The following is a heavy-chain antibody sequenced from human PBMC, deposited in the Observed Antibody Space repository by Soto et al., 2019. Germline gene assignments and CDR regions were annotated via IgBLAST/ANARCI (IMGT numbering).Heavy chain of an antibody. CDR3: ARYNVITMVRGNYGMDV. CDR1: GFSLSTSGMC. Sequence: GSGPTLVNPTQTLTLTCTFSGFSLSTSGMCVSWIRQPPGKALEWLARIDWDDGKYYSTSLKTRLTISKDTSKNQVVLTMTNMDPVDTATYYCARYNVITMVRGNYGMDVWGQGTTVTVSS. J-gene: IGHJ6*02. V-gene: IGHV2-70*11. D-gene: IGHD3-10*01. CDR2: IDWDDGK.